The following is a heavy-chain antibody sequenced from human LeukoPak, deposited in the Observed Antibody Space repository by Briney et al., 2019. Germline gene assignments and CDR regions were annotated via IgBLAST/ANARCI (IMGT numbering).Heavy chain of an antibody. V-gene: IGHV3-23*01. CDR1: GFTMSHYG. D-gene: IGHD3/OR15-3a*01. J-gene: IGHJ4*02. Sequence: LSRGSLRLSCAASGFTMSHYGVSWVRQAPGKGLEWISGIRSAVETTHYADSVKGRFIISRDNSKNALSLQLNSLRPEDTALYYCAKHFCTGLDCSLFDSWGQGTLVTVSS. CDR3: AKHFCTGLDCSLFDS. CDR2: IRSAVETT.